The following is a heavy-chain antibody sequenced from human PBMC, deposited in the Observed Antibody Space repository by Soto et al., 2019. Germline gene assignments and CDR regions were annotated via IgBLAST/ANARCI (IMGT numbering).Heavy chain of an antibody. CDR2: ISAYNGNT. CDR1: GYTFTSYG. CDR3: ARGREQLVSYYYGMDV. Sequence: ASVKVSCKASGYTFTSYGISWVRQAPGQGLEWMGWISAYNGNTNYAQKLQGRVTMTTDTSTSTAYMELRSLRSDDTAVYYCARGREQLVSYYYGMDVWGQGTTVTVS. V-gene: IGHV1-18*01. J-gene: IGHJ6*02. D-gene: IGHD6-6*01.